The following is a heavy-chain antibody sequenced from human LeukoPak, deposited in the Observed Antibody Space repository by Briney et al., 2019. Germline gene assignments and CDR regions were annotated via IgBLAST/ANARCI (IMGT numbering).Heavy chain of an antibody. CDR3: ARYDSPATVTTH. V-gene: IGHV1-46*01. CDR2: INPSGCST. CDR1: GYTFTSYY. J-gene: IGHJ4*02. D-gene: IGHD4-17*01. Sequence: ASVKVSCKASGYTFTSYYMHWVRQARGQGLEWMGIINPSGCSTSYAQKFQGRVTMTRDASTSTVYMELSSLRSEDTAVYYCARYDSPATVTTHWGQGTLVTVSS.